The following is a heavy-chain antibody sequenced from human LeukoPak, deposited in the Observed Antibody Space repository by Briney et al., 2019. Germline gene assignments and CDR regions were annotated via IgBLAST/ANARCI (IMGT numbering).Heavy chain of an antibody. V-gene: IGHV1-69*13. D-gene: IGHD6-13*01. CDR3: AREGIAASNWFDP. Sequence: ASVKVSCKASGGTFSSYAISWVRQAPGQGLEWMGGFIPIFGTANYAQKFQGRVTITADGSTSTAYMELSSLRSEDTAVYYCAREGIAASNWFDPWGQGTLVTVSS. CDR1: GGTFSSYA. CDR2: FIPIFGTA. J-gene: IGHJ5*02.